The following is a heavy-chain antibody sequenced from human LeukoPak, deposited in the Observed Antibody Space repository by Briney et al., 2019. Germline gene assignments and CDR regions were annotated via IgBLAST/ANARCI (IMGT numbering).Heavy chain of an antibody. CDR3: ARQGYCSSASCLDAFDI. V-gene: IGHV3-21*01. Sequence: PGGSLRLSCAASGFTSSSYSMNWVRQAPGKGLEWVSSISSSSSYIYYADSVKGRFTISRDNAKNSLYLQMNSLRAEDTAVYYCARQGYCSSASCLDAFDIWGQGTMVTVSS. J-gene: IGHJ3*02. D-gene: IGHD2-2*01. CDR2: ISSSSSYI. CDR1: GFTSSSYS.